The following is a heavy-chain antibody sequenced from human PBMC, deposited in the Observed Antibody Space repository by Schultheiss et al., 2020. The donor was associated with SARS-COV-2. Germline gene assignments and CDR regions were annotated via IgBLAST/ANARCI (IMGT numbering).Heavy chain of an antibody. J-gene: IGHJ6*02. CDR3: ARGYSSGWGPTMDV. Sequence: SETLSLTCAVYGGSFSGYYWSWIRQHPGKGLEWIGEINHSGSTNYNPSLKSRVTMSVDTSKNQFSLRLSSVTAADTAVYYCARGYSSGWGPTMDVWGQGTTVTVSS. V-gene: IGHV4-34*01. CDR2: INHSGST. CDR1: GGSFSGYY. D-gene: IGHD6-19*01.